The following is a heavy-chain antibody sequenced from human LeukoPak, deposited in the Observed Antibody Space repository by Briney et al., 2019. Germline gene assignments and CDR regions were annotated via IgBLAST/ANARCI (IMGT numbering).Heavy chain of an antibody. D-gene: IGHD3-3*01. CDR1: GYTFTSYG. CDR2: ISAYNGNT. V-gene: IGHV1-18*01. Sequence: GASVTVSCKASGYTFTSYGISWVRQAPGQGLEWMGWISAYNGNTNYAQKLQGRVTMTTDTSTSTAYVELRSLRSDDTAVYYCARDLDFWSGAKGYWGQGTLVTVSS. CDR3: ARDLDFWSGAKGY. J-gene: IGHJ4*02.